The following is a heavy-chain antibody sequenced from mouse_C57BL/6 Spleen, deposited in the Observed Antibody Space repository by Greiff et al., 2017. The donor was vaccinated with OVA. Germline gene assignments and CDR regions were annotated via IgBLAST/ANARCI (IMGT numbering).Heavy chain of an antibody. V-gene: IGHV10-3*01. CDR3: VRDEWGYDYDWFAY. J-gene: IGHJ3*01. Sequence: DVKLVESGGGLVQPKGSLKLSCAASGFTFNTYAMHWVRQAPGKGLEWVARIRSKSSNYATYYADSVKDRFTISRDDSQSMLYLQMNNLKTEDTAMYYCVRDEWGYDYDWFAYWGQGTLVTVSA. CDR2: IRSKSSNYAT. CDR1: GFTFNTYA. D-gene: IGHD2-4*01.